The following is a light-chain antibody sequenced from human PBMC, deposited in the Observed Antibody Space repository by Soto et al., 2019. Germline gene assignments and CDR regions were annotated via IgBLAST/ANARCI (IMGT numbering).Light chain of an antibody. Sequence: EIVLTQSPGSLSLSPGERGTLSCRASQSVDSSFFAWYQQKPDQAPRLLIYGASNRATGIPDRFSGGGSGTVFTLTIRRLEPEDFAVYYCQQYVSSVTFGQGTKVETK. CDR2: GAS. V-gene: IGKV3-20*01. J-gene: IGKJ1*01. CDR3: QQYVSSVT. CDR1: QSVDSSF.